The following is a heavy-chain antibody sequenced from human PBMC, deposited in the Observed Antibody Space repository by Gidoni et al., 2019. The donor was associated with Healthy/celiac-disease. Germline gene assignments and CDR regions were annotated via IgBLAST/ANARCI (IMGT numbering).Heavy chain of an antibody. CDR3: ARGTVAGYFDY. V-gene: IGHV4-59*09. D-gene: IGHD6-19*01. J-gene: IGHJ4*02. CDR2: IYYSGST. Sequence: EWIGYIYYSGSTNYNPSLKSRVTISVDTSKNQFSLKLSSVTAADTAVYYCARGTVAGYFDYWGQGTLATVSS.